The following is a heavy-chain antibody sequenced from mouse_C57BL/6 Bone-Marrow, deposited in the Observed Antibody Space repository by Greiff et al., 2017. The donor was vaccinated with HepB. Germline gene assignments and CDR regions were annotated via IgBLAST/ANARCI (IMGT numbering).Heavy chain of an antibody. D-gene: IGHD1-1*01. CDR2: INPNNGGT. V-gene: IGHV1-18*01. Sequence: EVQLQQSGPELVKPGASVKIPCKASGYTFTDYNMDWVKQSHGKSLEWIGDINPNNGGTIYNQKFKGKATLTVDKSSSTAYMELRSLTSEDTAVYYCARGNYYGSSWQHYFDYWGQGTTLTVSS. CDR3: ARGNYYGSSWQHYFDY. J-gene: IGHJ2*01. CDR1: GYTFTDYN.